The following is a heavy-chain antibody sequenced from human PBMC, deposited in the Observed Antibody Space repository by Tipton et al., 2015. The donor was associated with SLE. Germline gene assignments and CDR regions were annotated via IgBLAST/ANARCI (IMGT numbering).Heavy chain of an antibody. D-gene: IGHD1-1*01. CDR3: ARGPRGPTGVDY. J-gene: IGHJ4*02. CDR1: GGSFSGYY. Sequence: TLSLTCAVYGGSFSGYYWSWIRQPPGKGLEWIGEINHSGSTNYNPSLKSRVTISVDTSKNQFSLKLSSVTAADTAVYYCARGPRGPTGVDYWGQGTLVTVSS. V-gene: IGHV4-34*01. CDR2: INHSGST.